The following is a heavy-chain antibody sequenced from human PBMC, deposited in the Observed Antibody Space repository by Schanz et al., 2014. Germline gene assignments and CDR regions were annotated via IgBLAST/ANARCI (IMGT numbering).Heavy chain of an antibody. Sequence: QVLLVQSGAEVKQPGASVKVSCKASGYTFTGYYIHWVRQAPGQGFEWMGWINPLSGATDYAPNYPGSVSMTRDTSISTAYMEVTRLVSSDTAVYYCARRGPNCSNNACYHGWFDPWGQGTLVTVSS. CDR1: GYTFTGYY. CDR2: INPLSGAT. D-gene: IGHD4-4*01. J-gene: IGHJ5*02. CDR3: ARRGPNCSNNACYHGWFDP. V-gene: IGHV1-2*02.